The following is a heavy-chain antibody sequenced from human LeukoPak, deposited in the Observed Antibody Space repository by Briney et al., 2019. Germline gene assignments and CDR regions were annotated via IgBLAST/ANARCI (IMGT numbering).Heavy chain of an antibody. J-gene: IGHJ4*02. Sequence: GASVKVSCKASGGTFSSYAISWVRQAPGRGLEWMGGIIPIFGTANYAQKFQGRVTITADESTSTAYMELSSLRSEDTAVYYCAREGTYDSSGYMALTFDYWGQGTLVTVSS. V-gene: IGHV1-69*13. CDR3: AREGTYDSSGYMALTFDY. CDR2: IIPIFGTA. CDR1: GGTFSSYA. D-gene: IGHD3-22*01.